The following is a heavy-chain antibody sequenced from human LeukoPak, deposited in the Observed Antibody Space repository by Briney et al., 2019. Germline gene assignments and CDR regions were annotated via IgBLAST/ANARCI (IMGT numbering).Heavy chain of an antibody. CDR3: TRVIVAVPGYFDYFDF. J-gene: IGHJ4*02. CDR1: GFSFSNHY. D-gene: IGHD6-19*01. V-gene: IGHV3-7*01. CDR2: INEDGSNK. Sequence: GGSLRLSCTASGFSFSNHYMRWSRQAPGKGLEWVANINEDGSNKWHLGSVKGRFTVSRDNARNSLYLQMNSLRVEDTAVYYCTRVIVAVPGYFDYFDFWGQGVLVTVSS.